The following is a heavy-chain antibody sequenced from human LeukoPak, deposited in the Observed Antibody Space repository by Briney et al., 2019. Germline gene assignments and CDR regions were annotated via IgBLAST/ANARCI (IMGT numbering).Heavy chain of an antibody. V-gene: IGHV4-59*01. J-gene: IGHJ3*01. Sequence: TSETLSLTCTVSGGSISSYYWSWIRQPPGKGLEWIGYIYYSGSTNYNPSLKSRVTISVDTSKNQFSLRLSSVTAADTAVYYCARVPGPIVGGLRYAPDAFDVWGQGTMVTVSS. CDR2: IYYSGST. CDR3: ARVPGPIVGGLRYAPDAFDV. CDR1: GGSISSYY. D-gene: IGHD3-9*01.